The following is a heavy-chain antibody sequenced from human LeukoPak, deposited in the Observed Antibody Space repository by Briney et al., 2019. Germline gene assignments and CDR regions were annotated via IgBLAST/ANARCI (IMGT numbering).Heavy chain of an antibody. D-gene: IGHD3-9*01. J-gene: IGHJ4*02. Sequence: GGSLRLSCAASGFTFSSYAMHWVRQAPGKGLEWVSVISASGTAHYADSMKGRFTISRDNSKNTVYLQLSSLRTEDTAVYYCAKARVTTGYYMQVDYWGQGTLVTVSS. CDR2: ISASGTA. V-gene: IGHV3-23*01. CDR1: GFTFSSYA. CDR3: AKARVTTGYYMQVDY.